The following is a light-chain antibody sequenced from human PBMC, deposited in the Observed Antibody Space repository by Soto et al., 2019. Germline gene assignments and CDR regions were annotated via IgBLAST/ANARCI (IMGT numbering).Light chain of an antibody. V-gene: IGLV1-44*01. J-gene: IGLJ3*02. CDR3: VTWDDSLNGWV. CDR1: TSNIGSNT. Sequence: QSVLTQPPSASGTPGQRVTISCSGSTSNIGSNTVNWYQHLPGTAPKLLIYSNYQRPSGVPDRFSGSKSGTSASLAISGLQSEDEADYHCVTWDDSLNGWVFGGGTKLTVL. CDR2: SNY.